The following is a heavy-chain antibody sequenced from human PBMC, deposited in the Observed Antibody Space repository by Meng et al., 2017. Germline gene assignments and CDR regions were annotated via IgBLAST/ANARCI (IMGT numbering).Heavy chain of an antibody. V-gene: IGHV3-48*03. CDR1: GFTFSTYE. Sequence: GEPLKISCAASGFTFSTYEMNWVRQAPGKGLEWVSYITSSGCVIYYADSVKGRFTTSRDNAKKSLYLQMNSLRAEDTAVYYCARVWRHSRDYWGQGTLVTVSS. CDR2: ITSSGCVI. J-gene: IGHJ4*02. CDR3: ARVWRHSRDY. D-gene: IGHD1-1*01.